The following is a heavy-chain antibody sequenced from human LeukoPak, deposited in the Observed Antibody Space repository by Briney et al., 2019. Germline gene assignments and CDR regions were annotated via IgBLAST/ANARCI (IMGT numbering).Heavy chain of an antibody. CDR3: ARLAPDPIFDY. V-gene: IGHV3-30-3*01. CDR1: GFTFSSYA. Sequence: GGSLRLSCAASGFTFSSYAMHWVRQAPGKGMEWVAVISYDGSNKYYADSVKGRFTISRDNSKNTLYLQMNSLRAEDTAVYYCARLAPDPIFDYWGQGTLVTVSS. D-gene: IGHD3-3*01. CDR2: ISYDGSNK. J-gene: IGHJ4*02.